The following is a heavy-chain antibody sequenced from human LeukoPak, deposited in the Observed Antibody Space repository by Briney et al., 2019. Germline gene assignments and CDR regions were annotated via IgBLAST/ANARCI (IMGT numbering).Heavy chain of an antibody. CDR1: GFTFSSYE. V-gene: IGHV3-48*03. J-gene: IGHJ3*02. CDR2: ISSSGSTI. CDR3: ARDYSSVAFDI. D-gene: IGHD5-18*01. Sequence: PGGSLRLSCAASGFTFSSYEMNWGRQAPGKGLEWVSYISSSGSTIYYADSVKGRFTISRDNAKNSLYLQMNSLRAEDTAVYYCARDYSSVAFDIWGQGTMVTVS.